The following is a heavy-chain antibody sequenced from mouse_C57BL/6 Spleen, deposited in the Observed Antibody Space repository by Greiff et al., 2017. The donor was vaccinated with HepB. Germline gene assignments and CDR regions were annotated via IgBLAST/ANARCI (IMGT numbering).Heavy chain of an antibody. Sequence: VQLQQSGPELVKPGASVKISCKASGYSFTSYYIHWVKQRPGQGLEWIGWIYPGSGNTKYNEKFKGKATLTADTSSSTAYMQLSSLTSEDSAVYYCARGGGTWYFDYWGQGTTLTVSS. J-gene: IGHJ2*01. CDR3: ARGGGTWYFDY. CDR2: IYPGSGNT. CDR1: GYSFTSYY. D-gene: IGHD4-1*01. V-gene: IGHV1-66*01.